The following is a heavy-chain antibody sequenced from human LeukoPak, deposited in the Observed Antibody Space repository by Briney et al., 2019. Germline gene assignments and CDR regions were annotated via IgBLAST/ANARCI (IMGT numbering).Heavy chain of an antibody. V-gene: IGHV1-69*13. CDR3: ARGLTGNLFDY. CDR2: IIPIFGTA. D-gene: IGHD1-20*01. Sequence: SVKVSCKASGGTLSSYIISWVRQAPGQGLEWMGGIIPIFGTANYAQKLQGRVTITADESTSTAYMELSSLRSEDTAVYYCARGLTGNLFDYWGQGTLVTVSS. CDR1: GGTLSSYI. J-gene: IGHJ4*02.